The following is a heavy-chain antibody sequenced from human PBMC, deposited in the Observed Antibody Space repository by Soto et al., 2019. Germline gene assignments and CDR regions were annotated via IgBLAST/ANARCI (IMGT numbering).Heavy chain of an antibody. Sequence: QVQLQESGPGLVKHSQTLSLTCTVSGASISSGDSYWSWIRQPPGKGLEWIGYIYYSGSTYYNPSRKSRVTISVDKSKNQFSLKLGSVNAADTAVYYCARGVNYFDYWGQGTLVTVPS. J-gene: IGHJ4*02. V-gene: IGHV4-30-4*01. CDR2: IYYSGST. CDR1: GASISSGDSY. CDR3: ARGVNYFDY.